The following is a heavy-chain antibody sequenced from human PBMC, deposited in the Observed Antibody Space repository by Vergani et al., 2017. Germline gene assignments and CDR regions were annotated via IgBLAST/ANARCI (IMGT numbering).Heavy chain of an antibody. CDR1: GGSISSYY. J-gene: IGHJ2*01. CDR3: ARGPRCDGDCSCYFDL. CDR2: IYYSGST. V-gene: IGHV4-59*01. D-gene: IGHD2-21*02. Sequence: QVQLQESGPGLVKPSETLSLTCTVPGGSISSYYWSWIRQPPGKGLEWIGNIYYSGSTNYNPSLKSRVTISVDTSKNQFSLKLSSVTAADTAVYYCARGPRCDGDCSCYFDLWGRGTLVTVSS.